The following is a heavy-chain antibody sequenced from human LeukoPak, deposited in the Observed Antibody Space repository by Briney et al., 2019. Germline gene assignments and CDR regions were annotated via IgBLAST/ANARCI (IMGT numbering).Heavy chain of an antibody. CDR3: ANTFNFDY. J-gene: IGHJ4*02. CDR1: GLTFSSYA. V-gene: IGHV3-23*01. CDR2: ISGNGANT. Sequence: PGGSLRLSCAASGLTFSSYAMSWVRQAPGKGLEWVSGISGNGANTYYADSVKGRFTISRDNSKNTLYLQMYSLRAEDTAVYYCANTFNFDYWGQGTLVTVSS.